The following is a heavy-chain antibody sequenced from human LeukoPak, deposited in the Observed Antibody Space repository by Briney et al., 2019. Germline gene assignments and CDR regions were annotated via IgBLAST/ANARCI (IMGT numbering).Heavy chain of an antibody. D-gene: IGHD5-18*01. V-gene: IGHV6-1*01. CDR2: TYYRSKWYN. CDR3: SRAVDTTMEYFDY. Sequence: SQTLSLTCAISGDSVSSNSAVWNWIRRSPSRDLEWLGRTYYRSKWYNDYAVSVKSRMTINPDTSKNQFSLQLNSVTPEDTAVYYCSRAVDTTMEYFDYWSQGTLVTVSS. J-gene: IGHJ4*02. CDR1: GDSVSSNSAV.